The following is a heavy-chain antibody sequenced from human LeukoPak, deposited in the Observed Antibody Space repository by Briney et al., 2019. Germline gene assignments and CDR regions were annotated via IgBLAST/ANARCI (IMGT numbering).Heavy chain of an antibody. CDR1: GFSFSKYG. CDR3: AKDFSLNYYDTSGYSAY. Sequence: GGSLRPSCAASGFSFSKYGMHWVRQAPGKGLEWVAVIWYDGSNKYYADSVKGRFTISRDNSKNTLYLQMNSLRAEDTAVYYCAKDFSLNYYDTSGYSAYWGQGTLVTVSS. CDR2: IWYDGSNK. D-gene: IGHD3-22*01. J-gene: IGHJ4*02. V-gene: IGHV3-33*06.